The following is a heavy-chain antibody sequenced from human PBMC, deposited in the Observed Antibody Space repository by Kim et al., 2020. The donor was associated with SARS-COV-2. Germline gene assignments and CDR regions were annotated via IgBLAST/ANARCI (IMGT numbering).Heavy chain of an antibody. CDR1: GFTFTDYA. Sequence: GGSLRLSCAASGFTFTDYALSWVRQAPGKGLEWVGFIRSKDFGETSDYAASVKGRFTISRDDSKGIAYLQINSLRTEDTAVYYRTREAVNMIRGVIIDWYFDLWGRGTLVTVSS. CDR2: IRSKDFGETS. CDR3: TREAVNMIRGVIIDWYFDL. D-gene: IGHD3-10*01. J-gene: IGHJ2*01. V-gene: IGHV3-49*04.